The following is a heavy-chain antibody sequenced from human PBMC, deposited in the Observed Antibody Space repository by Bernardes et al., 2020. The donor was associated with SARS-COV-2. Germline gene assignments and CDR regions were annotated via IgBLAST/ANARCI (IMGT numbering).Heavy chain of an antibody. J-gene: IGHJ4*02. CDR1: GFTFTNYA. CDR3: ARSRDYGDFGGILRGYYFDY. D-gene: IGHD4-17*01. CDR2: ISATGGGT. V-gene: IGHV3-23*01. Sequence: GGSLRLSCAASGFTFTNYAMTWVRQAPGKGLEWVSSISATGGGTYYADSVQGRFTVSRDYSTNTLYLQMDSLRAEDTAIYYCARSRDYGDFGGILRGYYFDYWGQGTLVTVSS.